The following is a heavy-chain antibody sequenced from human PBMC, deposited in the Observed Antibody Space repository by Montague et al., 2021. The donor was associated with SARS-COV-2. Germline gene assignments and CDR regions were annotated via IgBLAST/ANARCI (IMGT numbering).Heavy chain of an antibody. CDR1: GFSLSTSGMC. CDR2: IDXDDYK. D-gene: IGHD3-9*01. V-gene: IGHV2-70*01. J-gene: IGHJ4*02. CDR3: ARIRDYDILTGSYSGFDY. Sequence: VKPTQTLTLTCTFSGFSLSTSGMCVSWIRQPPGKALEWLALIDXDDYKYYSTSLKTRLTISKDTSKNQVVLTMTNMDPVDTATYYCARIRDYDILTGSYSGFDYWGQGTLVTVSS.